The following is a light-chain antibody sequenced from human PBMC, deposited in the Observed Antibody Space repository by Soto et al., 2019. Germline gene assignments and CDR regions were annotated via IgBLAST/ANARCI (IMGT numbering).Light chain of an antibody. V-gene: IGKV1-6*01. Sequence: IQVAQSPPSLSASVGDTVTITCRASQAIRNDLGWYQQKPGRAPKLLIYGASNPQSGVPSRFSGSVSGTDFTLTISSLQPEDFATYYCLQDYNFPQSFGQGTKVEIK. J-gene: IGKJ1*01. CDR2: GAS. CDR1: QAIRND. CDR3: LQDYNFPQS.